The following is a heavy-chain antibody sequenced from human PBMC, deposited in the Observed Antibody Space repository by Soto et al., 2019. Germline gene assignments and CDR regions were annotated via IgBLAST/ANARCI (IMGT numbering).Heavy chain of an antibody. CDR3: ARGFSGSYFDY. Sequence: EASVKVSCKASGYTFTSYGFNWVRQAPGQGLEWMGWISAYNANTNYAQKPQGRVTMTTDTSTSTAYMELRSLRSDDTAVYYCARGFSGSYFDYWGQGTLVTVSS. V-gene: IGHV1-18*04. CDR1: GYTFTSYG. CDR2: ISAYNANT. J-gene: IGHJ4*02. D-gene: IGHD1-26*01.